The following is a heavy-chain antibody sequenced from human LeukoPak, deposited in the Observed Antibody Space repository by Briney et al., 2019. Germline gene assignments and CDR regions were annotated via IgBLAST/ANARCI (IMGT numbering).Heavy chain of an antibody. J-gene: IGHJ4*02. Sequence: SETLSLTCSVSGGSISNNYWSWIRQPPGKGVEWIGYIHYSGSTNYNPSLKSRVTMSVDTSKNQFSLKLSSVTAADTAVYYCAKGNGWYYYWGQGTLVTVSS. V-gene: IGHV4-59*01. D-gene: IGHD6-19*01. CDR2: IHYSGST. CDR1: GGSISNNY. CDR3: AKGNGWYYY.